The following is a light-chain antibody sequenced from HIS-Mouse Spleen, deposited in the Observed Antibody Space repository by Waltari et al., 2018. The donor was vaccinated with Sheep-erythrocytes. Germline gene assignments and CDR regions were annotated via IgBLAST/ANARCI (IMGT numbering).Light chain of an antibody. CDR1: KLWDKY. Sequence: SYELTQPPSVSVSPGQTASITCSGDKLWDKYACWYQQKPGQSPVLVIYQDSKRPSGIPERFSGSNSGNTATLTISGTQAMDEAYYYCQAWDSSTAVFGGGTKLTVL. CDR3: QAWDSSTAV. J-gene: IGLJ2*01. CDR2: QDS. V-gene: IGLV3-1*01.